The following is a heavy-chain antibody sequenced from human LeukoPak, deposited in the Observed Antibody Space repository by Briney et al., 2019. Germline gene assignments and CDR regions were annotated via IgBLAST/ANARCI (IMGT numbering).Heavy chain of an antibody. Sequence: GASVKVSCKASGYTFTGYYMHWVRQAPGQGLEWMGWINPNSGGTNYAQKFQGRVTMTRDTSISTAYMELSRLRSDDTAVYYCARSRSYYDSSGYYYGGCAFDIWGQGTMVTVSS. J-gene: IGHJ3*02. D-gene: IGHD3-22*01. CDR3: ARSRSYYDSSGYYYGGCAFDI. CDR1: GYTFTGYY. CDR2: INPNSGGT. V-gene: IGHV1-2*02.